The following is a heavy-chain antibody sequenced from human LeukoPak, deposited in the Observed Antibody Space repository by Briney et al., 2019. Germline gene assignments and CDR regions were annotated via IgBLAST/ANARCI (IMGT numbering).Heavy chain of an antibody. Sequence: GGSLRLSCAASGFTFSTYSMNWVRQAPGKGLEWVSSITSTSSYIYYADSVKGRFNISRDNAKNSLYLQMNSLRVEDTAVYYCVSESNSWYYFDYWGQGALVTVSS. V-gene: IGHV3-21*01. CDR3: VSESNSWYYFDY. J-gene: IGHJ4*02. CDR1: GFTFSTYS. CDR2: ITSTSSYI. D-gene: IGHD6-13*01.